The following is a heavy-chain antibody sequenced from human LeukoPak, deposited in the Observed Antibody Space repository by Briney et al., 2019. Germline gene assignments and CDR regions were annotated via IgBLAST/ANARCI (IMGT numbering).Heavy chain of an antibody. V-gene: IGHV4-39*01. J-gene: IGHJ5*02. CDR3: ARTGGYMVRGVQNWFDP. D-gene: IGHD3-10*01. CDR2: GTT. CDR1: GDSISSNHYY. Sequence: PSETLSLTCTVSGDSISSNHYYWDWVRQPRGKGLEWIGSGTTYYNPSLKSRVTISVDTSKNQFSLKLSSVTAADTAVYYCARTGGYMVRGVQNWFDPWGQGTLFTVSS.